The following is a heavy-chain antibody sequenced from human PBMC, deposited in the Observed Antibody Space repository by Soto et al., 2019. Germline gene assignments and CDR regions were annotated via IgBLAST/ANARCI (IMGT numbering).Heavy chain of an antibody. CDR2: INAGNGNT. CDR1: GYTFTSYA. J-gene: IGHJ5*02. D-gene: IGHD4-17*01. CDR3: ARDYGDYFLSDWFDP. V-gene: IGHV1-3*01. Sequence: QVQLVQSGAEVKKPGASVKVSCKASGYTFTSYAMHWVRQAPGQRLEWMGWINAGNGNTKYSQKFQGRVTITRDTSASTAYMELSSLRSEDTAVYYCARDYGDYFLSDWFDPWGQGTLVTVSS.